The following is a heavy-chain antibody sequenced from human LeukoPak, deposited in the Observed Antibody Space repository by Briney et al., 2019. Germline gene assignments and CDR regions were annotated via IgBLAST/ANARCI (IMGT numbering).Heavy chain of an antibody. Sequence: TSETLSLTCTVSGGSISSYYWSWIRQPPGKGLEWIGYIYYSGSTNYNPSLKSRVTISVDTSKNQFSLKLSSVTAADTAVYYCARYEWLDENWFDPWGQGTLVTVSS. CDR1: GGSISSYY. CDR2: IYYSGST. CDR3: ARYEWLDENWFDP. D-gene: IGHD6-19*01. V-gene: IGHV4-59*01. J-gene: IGHJ5*02.